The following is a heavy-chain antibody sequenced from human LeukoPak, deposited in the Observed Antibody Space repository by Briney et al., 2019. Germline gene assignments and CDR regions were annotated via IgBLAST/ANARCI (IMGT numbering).Heavy chain of an antibody. CDR1: GFTFSSYW. Sequence: GRSLRLSCAASGFTFSSYWMHWVRQVPGKGLVRVSRINRDGRSTSYADSVKGRFTISRDNAKNTLYLQMNSLRAEDTAVYYCAGDPGRNNWFDPWGQGTLVTVSS. CDR3: AGDPGRNNWFDP. J-gene: IGHJ5*02. V-gene: IGHV3-74*01. CDR2: INRDGRST. D-gene: IGHD7-27*01.